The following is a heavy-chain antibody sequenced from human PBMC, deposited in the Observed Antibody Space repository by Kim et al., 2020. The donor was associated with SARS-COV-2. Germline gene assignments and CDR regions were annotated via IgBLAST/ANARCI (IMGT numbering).Heavy chain of an antibody. V-gene: IGHV4-34*01. D-gene: IGHD2-2*01. J-gene: IGHJ4*02. CDR1: GGSFSGYY. CDR2: INHSGST. Sequence: ETLSLTCAVYGGSFSGYYWSWIRQPPGKGLEWIGEINHSGSTNYNPSLKSRVTISVDTSKNQFSLKLSSVTAADTAVYYCARGDIVVVPAAIRFSRNSGFIDYWGQGTLVTVSS. CDR3: ARGDIVVVPAAIRFSRNSGFIDY.